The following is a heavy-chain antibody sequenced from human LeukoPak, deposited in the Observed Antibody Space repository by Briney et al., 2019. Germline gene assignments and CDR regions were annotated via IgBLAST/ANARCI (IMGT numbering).Heavy chain of an antibody. CDR3: AKSGSYHLDY. CDR1: GFTFSSYS. V-gene: IGHV3-21*01. J-gene: IGHJ4*02. D-gene: IGHD1-26*01. Sequence: GGSLRLSCAASGFTFSSYSMNWVRQAPGKGLEWVSCISSSGSYIYYADSVKGRFTISRDNAKNSLYLQMNSLRVEDTAVYYCAKSGSYHLDYWGQGTLVTVSS. CDR2: ISSSGSYI.